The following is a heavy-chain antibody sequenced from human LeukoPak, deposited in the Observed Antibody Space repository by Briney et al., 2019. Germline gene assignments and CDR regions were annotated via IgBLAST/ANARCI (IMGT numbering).Heavy chain of an antibody. V-gene: IGHV4-59*01. CDR1: GGSISSYY. CDR3: ARVKADYGGNPGAFDY. CDR2: IYYSGST. Sequence: PSETLSLTCTVSGGSISSYYWSWIRQPPGKGLEWIGYIYYSGSTNYNPSLKSRVTISVDTSKNQFSLKLSSVTAADTAVYYCARVKADYGGNPGAFDYWGQGTLVTVSS. D-gene: IGHD4-23*01. J-gene: IGHJ4*02.